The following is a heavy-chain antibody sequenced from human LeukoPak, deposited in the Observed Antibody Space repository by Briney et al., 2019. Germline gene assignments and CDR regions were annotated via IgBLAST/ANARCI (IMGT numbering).Heavy chain of an antibody. Sequence: ASVKFSCKASGFTFTSSAVQWVRQARGQRLEWIGWIVVGSGNTNYAQKFQERVTITRDMSTSTAYMELSSLRSEDTAVYYCAAGRITIFGVVMVYDYWGQGTLVTVSS. CDR2: IVVGSGNT. V-gene: IGHV1-58*01. CDR3: AAGRITIFGVVMVYDY. CDR1: GFTFTSSA. D-gene: IGHD3-3*01. J-gene: IGHJ4*02.